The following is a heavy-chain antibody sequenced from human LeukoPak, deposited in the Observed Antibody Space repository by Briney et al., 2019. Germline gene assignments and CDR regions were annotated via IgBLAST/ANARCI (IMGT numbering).Heavy chain of an antibody. CDR3: ASARYSLAAADPYYYYYGMDV. J-gene: IGHJ6*02. CDR1: GGTFSSYA. D-gene: IGHD6-13*01. V-gene: IGHV1-69*04. CDR2: IIPILGIA. Sequence: SVKVSCKASGGTFSSYAISWVRQAPGQGLEWMGRIIPILGIANYAQKFRGRVTITADKSTSTAYMELSSLRSEDTAVYYCASARYSLAAADPYYYYYGMDVWGQGTTVTVSS.